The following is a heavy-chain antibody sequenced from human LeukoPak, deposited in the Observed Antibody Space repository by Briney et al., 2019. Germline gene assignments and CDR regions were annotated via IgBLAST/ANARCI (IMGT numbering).Heavy chain of an antibody. CDR3: AREVGVDTAMVTYYFDC. Sequence: PSETLSLTCTVSGGSISSYYWSWIRQPPGKGLEWIGYIYYSGSTNYNPSLKSRVTISVDTSKNQFSLKLSSVTAADTAVYYCAREVGVDTAMVTYYFDCWGQGTLVTVSS. J-gene: IGHJ4*02. V-gene: IGHV4-59*01. CDR2: IYYSGST. CDR1: GGSISSYY. D-gene: IGHD5-18*01.